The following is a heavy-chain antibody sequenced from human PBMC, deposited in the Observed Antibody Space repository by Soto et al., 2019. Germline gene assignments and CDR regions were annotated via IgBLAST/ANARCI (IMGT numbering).Heavy chain of an antibody. CDR2: IYYSGST. D-gene: IGHD3-3*01. Sequence: LSLTCTVSGGSISSGGYYWSWIRQHPGKGLEWIGYIYYSGSTYYNPSLKSRVTISVDTSKNQFSLKLSSVTAADTAVYYCARDPYEPWSGYIGAFEIWGQGTMVTVSS. CDR1: GGSISSGGYY. J-gene: IGHJ3*02. CDR3: ARDPYEPWSGYIGAFEI. V-gene: IGHV4-31*03.